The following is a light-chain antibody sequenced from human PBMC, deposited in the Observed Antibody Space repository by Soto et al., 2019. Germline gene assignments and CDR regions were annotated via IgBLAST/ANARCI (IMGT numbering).Light chain of an antibody. CDR2: ATS. CDR1: QGMSGY. Sequence: DIQMTQSPSSLSASVGDRVTITCRASQGMSGYLNWYQQKPGKAPKLLIYATSTLQSGVPSRFSGSGSGTDFTLTISSLQPEDFATDLCQQNYITPYTYGQGTKLEIK. CDR3: QQNYITPYT. V-gene: IGKV1-39*01. J-gene: IGKJ2*01.